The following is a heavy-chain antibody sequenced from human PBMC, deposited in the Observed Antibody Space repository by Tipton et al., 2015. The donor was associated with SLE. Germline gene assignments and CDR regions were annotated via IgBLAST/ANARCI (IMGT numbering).Heavy chain of an antibody. CDR1: GGSMNTYY. D-gene: IGHD2-2*01. CDR2: FYYSGSA. Sequence: TLSLTCTVSGGSMNTYYWNWIRQFPGKGLEWIGYFYYSGSANYNPSLKSRVTISLDTSKNQFSLKLSSVTAADTAVYYCARGFLQGVVVPTTRPMYAFDIWGQGTMVTVSS. V-gene: IGHV4-59*01. J-gene: IGHJ3*02. CDR3: ARGFLQGVVVPTTRPMYAFDI.